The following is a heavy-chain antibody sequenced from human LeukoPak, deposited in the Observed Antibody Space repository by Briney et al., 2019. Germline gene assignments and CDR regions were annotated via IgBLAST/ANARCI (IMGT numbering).Heavy chain of an antibody. D-gene: IGHD3-10*01. CDR3: AREREETYGSGSYTFDH. J-gene: IGHJ4*02. CDR1: GYTFTGYY. CDR2: INTNNGNT. V-gene: IGHV1-18*04. Sequence: ASVKVSCKASGYTFTGYYMNWVRQAPGQGLEWMGWINTNNGNTNYVKRLQGRVTMTTDTSTSTAYMELRSLRSDDTAVYYCAREREETYGSGSYTFDHWGQGTLVTVSS.